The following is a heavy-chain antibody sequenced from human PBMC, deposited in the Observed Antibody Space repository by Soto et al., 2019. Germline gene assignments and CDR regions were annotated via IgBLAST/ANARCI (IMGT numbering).Heavy chain of an antibody. CDR2: INPDGSEK. Sequence: EVLLVESGGGLVQPGGSLRLSCAASGFSVSNVWMTWVRQAPGKGLECLACINPDGSEKYYVDSVKGRFTVSRDNAMNSLYVQMTGLRADDTAVYYCTRDLNCAAHWGQGTLVTVSS. V-gene: IGHV3-7*01. D-gene: IGHD1-20*01. J-gene: IGHJ4*02. CDR1: GFSVSNVW. CDR3: TRDLNCAAH.